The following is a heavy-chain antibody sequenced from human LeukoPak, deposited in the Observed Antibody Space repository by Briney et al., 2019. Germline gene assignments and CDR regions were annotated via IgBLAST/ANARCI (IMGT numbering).Heavy chain of an antibody. J-gene: IGHJ4*02. Sequence: PSQTLSLTCTVSGGSISSYYWSWIRQPPGKGLEWIGYIYYSGSTNYNPSLKSRVTISVDTSKNQFSLKLSSVTAADTAVYYCARGYNWNDALFDYWGQGTLVTVSS. V-gene: IGHV4-59*01. CDR1: GGSISSYY. CDR3: ARGYNWNDALFDY. D-gene: IGHD1-1*01. CDR2: IYYSGST.